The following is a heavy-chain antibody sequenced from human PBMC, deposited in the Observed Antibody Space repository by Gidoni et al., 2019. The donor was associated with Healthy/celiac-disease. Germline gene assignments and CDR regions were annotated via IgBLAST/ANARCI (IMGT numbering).Heavy chain of an antibody. D-gene: IGHD2-21*02. V-gene: IGHV3-30*01. CDR2: ISYDGSNK. J-gene: IGHJ4*02. CDR1: GFTFSCYA. CDR3: ARSDLAYCGGDCYSGAFDY. Sequence: QVQLVESGGGVVKPGRSLRLSCAASGFTFSCYAMHWVRQAPGKGLEWVTVISYDGSNKYYADSVKGRFTISRDNSKNTLYLQMISLRAEDTAVYYCARSDLAYCGGDCYSGAFDYWGQGTLVTVSS.